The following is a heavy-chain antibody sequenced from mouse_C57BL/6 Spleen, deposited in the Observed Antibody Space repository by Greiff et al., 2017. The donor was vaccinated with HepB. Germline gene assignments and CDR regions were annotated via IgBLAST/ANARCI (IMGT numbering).Heavy chain of an antibody. CDR3: ARWGTTVVGYFDD. CDR2: IYPGSGST. J-gene: IGHJ2*01. D-gene: IGHD1-1*01. V-gene: IGHV1-55*01. Sequence: VQLQQPGAELVKPGASVKMSCKASGYTFTSYWITWVKQRPGQGLEWIGDIYPGSGSTNYNEKFKSKATLTVDTSSSTAYMQLSSLTSEDSAVYYCARWGTTVVGYFDDWGQGTTLTVSS. CDR1: GYTFTSYW.